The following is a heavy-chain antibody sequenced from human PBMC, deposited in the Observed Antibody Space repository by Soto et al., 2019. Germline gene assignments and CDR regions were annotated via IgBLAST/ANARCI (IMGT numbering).Heavy chain of an antibody. D-gene: IGHD6-13*01. CDR2: IKQDGSEK. J-gene: IGHJ4*02. CDR1: GFTFSSYW. V-gene: IGHV3-7*01. Sequence: GGYLRLSCAASGFTFSSYWMSWVRQAPGKGLERVTNIKQDGSEKYYVDSVKGRFTISRYNAKNSLYLQMISLRAEYTAVYYCARDEQLVRPFDYWGQGTLVTVSS. CDR3: ARDEQLVRPFDY.